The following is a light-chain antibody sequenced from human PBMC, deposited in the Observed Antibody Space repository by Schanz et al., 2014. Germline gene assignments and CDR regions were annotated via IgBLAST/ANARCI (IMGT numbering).Light chain of an antibody. Sequence: EIVMTQSPATLSVSPGDRATLSCRASQSVSSKLAWFQQKPGQAPRLLIYGASTRATGIPVRFSGSGSGTEFTLTISRLEPEDFAVYYCQQYGSSPPCTFGQGTKLEIK. CDR2: GAS. V-gene: IGKV3-15*01. CDR3: QQYGSSPPCT. CDR1: QSVSSK. J-gene: IGKJ2*02.